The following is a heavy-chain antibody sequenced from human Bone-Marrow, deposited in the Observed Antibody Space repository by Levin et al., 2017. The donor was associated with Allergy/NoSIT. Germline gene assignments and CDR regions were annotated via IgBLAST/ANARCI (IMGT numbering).Heavy chain of an antibody. D-gene: IGHD3-3*01. CDR1: GYTFTTYD. CDR2: MNPNSGNT. J-gene: IGHJ6*02. CDR3: ARPDKLRVYKYGMDD. V-gene: IGHV1-8*01. Sequence: ASVKVSCKASGYTFTTYDINWVRQATGQGLEWMGWMNPNSGNTGYAQKFQGRVTMTRNTSITTAYMELSSLRSEDTAVYYCARPDKLRVYKYGMDDWGQGTTVTVSS.